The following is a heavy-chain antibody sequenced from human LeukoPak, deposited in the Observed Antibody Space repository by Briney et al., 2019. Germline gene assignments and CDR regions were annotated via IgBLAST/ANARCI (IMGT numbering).Heavy chain of an antibody. D-gene: IGHD3-3*01. V-gene: IGHV4-59*08. CDR3: ARHIITDFWGGYPPYYYYGMDV. CDR2: IYYSGST. CDR1: GGSISSYY. J-gene: IGHJ6*02. Sequence: SETLSLTCTVSGGSISSYYWSWIRQPPGKGLEWIGYIYYSGSTNYNPSLKSRVTISVDTSKNQFSLKLSSVTPADTAMYYCARHIITDFWGGYPPYYYYGMDVWGQGTTVTVSS.